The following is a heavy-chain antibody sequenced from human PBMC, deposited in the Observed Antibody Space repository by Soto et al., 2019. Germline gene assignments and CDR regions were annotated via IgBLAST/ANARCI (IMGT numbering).Heavy chain of an antibody. Sequence: ETLFLTCAVSGVYFSSDYWGGIRQPPGKGLEWIGSIYYSGSTYYNPSLKSRVTISVDTSKNQFSLKLSSVTAADTAVYYCARHGGEDLWVFDYWGQGTLVTVSS. V-gene: IGHV4-39*01. CDR1: GVYFSSDY. CDR3: ARHGGEDLWVFDY. D-gene: IGHD3-10*01. J-gene: IGHJ4*02. CDR2: IYYSGST.